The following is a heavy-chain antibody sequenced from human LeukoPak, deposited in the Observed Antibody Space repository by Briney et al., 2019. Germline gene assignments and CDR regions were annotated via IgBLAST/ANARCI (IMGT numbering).Heavy chain of an antibody. Sequence: GGSLRLSCAGSGLTLNDYYVNWLRQAPGKGLEWIAYISSSSRSFNYADSVKGRFTLSRDYAKNSVNLDMTSLRGEDTAIYYCARVHNTIYWGQGVLVTVSS. CDR2: ISSSSRSF. CDR3: ARVHNTIY. J-gene: IGHJ4*02. CDR1: GLTLNDYY. D-gene: IGHD5-24*01. V-gene: IGHV3-11*04.